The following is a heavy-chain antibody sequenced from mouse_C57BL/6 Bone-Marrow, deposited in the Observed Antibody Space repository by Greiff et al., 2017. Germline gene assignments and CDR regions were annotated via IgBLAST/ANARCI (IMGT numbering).Heavy chain of an antibody. V-gene: IGHV1-55*01. J-gene: IGHJ3*01. CDR3: ARKIGYYVWFAY. CDR1: GYTFTSYW. Sequence: QVQLQQPGAELVKPGASVKMSCKASGYTFTSYWITWVKQRPGQGLEWIGDIYPGSGSTNYNEKFKSKATLTVDTSSSTAYMQLSSLTSEDSAVXYCARKIGYYVWFAYWGQGTLVTVSA. D-gene: IGHD2-3*01. CDR2: IYPGSGST.